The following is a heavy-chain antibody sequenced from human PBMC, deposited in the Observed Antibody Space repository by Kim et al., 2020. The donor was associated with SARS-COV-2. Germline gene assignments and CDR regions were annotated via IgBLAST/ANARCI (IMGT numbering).Heavy chain of an antibody. CDR3: AREALGGFSIPIDS. V-gene: IGHV4-61*02. J-gene: IGHJ5*01. CDR1: GGSFNSGDYC. CDR2: IYINGNT. D-gene: IGHD3-16*01. Sequence: SETLSLTCTVSGGSFNSGDYCWTWIRQPAGKGLEWIGRIYINGNTNYNPSLKSRLTMSVDTSRNQFSLILTSVTAADTALYYCAREALGGFSIPIDSWGQGLLAT.